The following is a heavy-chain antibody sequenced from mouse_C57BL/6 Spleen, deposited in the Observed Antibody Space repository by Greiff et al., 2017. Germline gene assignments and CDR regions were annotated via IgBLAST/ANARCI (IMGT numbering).Heavy chain of an antibody. J-gene: IGHJ1*03. Sequence: EVKVVESEGGLVQPGSSMKLSCTASGFTFSDYYMAWVRQVPEKGLEWVANINYDGSSTYYLDSLKSRFIISRDNAKNILYLQMSSLKSEDTATYYCARGFDGYYDWYFGVWGTGTTVTVSS. CDR1: GFTFSDYY. CDR3: ARGFDGYYDWYFGV. CDR2: INYDGSST. V-gene: IGHV5-16*01. D-gene: IGHD2-3*01.